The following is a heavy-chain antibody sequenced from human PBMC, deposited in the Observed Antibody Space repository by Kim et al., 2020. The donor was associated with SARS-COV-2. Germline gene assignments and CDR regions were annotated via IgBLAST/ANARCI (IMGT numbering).Heavy chain of an antibody. V-gene: IGHV4-34*01. CDR1: GGSFSGYY. CDR3: ARGGFSYGSGSYRKLGNKLDY. Sequence: SETLSLTCAVYGGSFSGYYWSWIRQPPGKGLEWIGEINHSGSTNYNPSLKSRVTISVDTSKNQFSLKLSSVTAADTAVYYCARGGFSYGSGSYRKLGNKLDYWGQGTLVTVSS. J-gene: IGHJ4*02. D-gene: IGHD3-10*01. CDR2: INHSGST.